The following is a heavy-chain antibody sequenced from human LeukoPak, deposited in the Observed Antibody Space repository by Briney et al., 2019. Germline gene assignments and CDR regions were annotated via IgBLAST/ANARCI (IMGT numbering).Heavy chain of an antibody. Sequence: PSETLSLTCTVSGGSISSYYWSWIRQPAGKGLEWIGRIYTSGSTNYNPSLKSRVAMSVDTSKNQFSLKLSSVTAADTAVYYCARGRRYSGYDAFGYWGQGTLVTVSS. V-gene: IGHV4-4*07. CDR1: GGSISSYY. J-gene: IGHJ4*02. CDR2: IYTSGST. CDR3: ARGRRYSGYDAFGY. D-gene: IGHD5-12*01.